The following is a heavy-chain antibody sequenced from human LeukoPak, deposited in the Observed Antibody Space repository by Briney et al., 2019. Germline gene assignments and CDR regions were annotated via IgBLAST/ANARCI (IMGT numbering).Heavy chain of an antibody. V-gene: IGHV1-69*04. D-gene: IGHD3-3*01. Sequence: SVKVSCKASGGTFSSYAISWVRQAPGQGLEWMGRIIPILGIANYAQKFQGRVTITADKSTSTAYMELSSLRSEDTAVYDCARVITIFGVDSYYFDYWGQGTLVTVSS. CDR3: ARVITIFGVDSYYFDY. J-gene: IGHJ4*02. CDR2: IIPILGIA. CDR1: GGTFSSYA.